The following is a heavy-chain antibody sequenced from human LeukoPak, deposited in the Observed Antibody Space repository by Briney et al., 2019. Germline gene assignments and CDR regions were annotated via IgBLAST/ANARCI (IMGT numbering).Heavy chain of an antibody. V-gene: IGHV4-4*08. Sequence: SETLSLTCTVSGVSISSNYWSWIRHPPGKGLEWNGLVCIGYIHANGDTNYNPSLNRRVTMSLASSRRHLSLNLSSLTAADTAEYYCAGGIFGVVINAFHIWGQGTMVTVSS. D-gene: IGHD3-3*01. J-gene: IGHJ3*02. CDR1: GVSISSNY. CDR2: IHANGDT. CDR3: AGGIFGVVINAFHI.